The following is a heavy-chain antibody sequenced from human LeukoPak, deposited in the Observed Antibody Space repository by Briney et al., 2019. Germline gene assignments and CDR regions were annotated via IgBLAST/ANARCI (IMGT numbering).Heavy chain of an antibody. J-gene: IGHJ3*02. CDR1: GFTFNNYV. CDR2: MSIDGNLK. Sequence: GGSLRLSCAASGFTFNNYVMHWVRQAPGKGLEWVAVMSIDGNLKFYADSVRGRFTISRDNSRNTLYLELNSLRAEDTAVYYCARYYYDSSGYKGGDALDIWGQGTMVTVSS. V-gene: IGHV3-30*04. CDR3: ARYYYDSSGYKGGDALDI. D-gene: IGHD3-22*01.